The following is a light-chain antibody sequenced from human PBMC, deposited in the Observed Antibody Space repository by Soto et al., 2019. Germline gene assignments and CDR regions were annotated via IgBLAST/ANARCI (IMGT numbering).Light chain of an antibody. CDR2: QVT. J-gene: IGLJ1*01. CDR3: SSYTSSSTLDV. CDR1: SSDIGYYNY. V-gene: IGLV2-14*01. Sequence: QSVLTQPASVSGSPGQSITISCTGTSSDIGYYNYVSWFQQHPGKAPKLIISQVTNRPSGISTRFSGSKSGNTASLTISGLQAEDEADYYCSSYTSSSTLDVFGTGTKVTVL.